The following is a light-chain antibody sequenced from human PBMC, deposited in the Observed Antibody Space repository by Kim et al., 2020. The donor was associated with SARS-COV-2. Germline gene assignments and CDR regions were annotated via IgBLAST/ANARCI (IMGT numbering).Light chain of an antibody. CDR2: LNSDGSH. J-gene: IGLJ3*02. CDR3: QTWGTGTWV. CDR1: SGHSSYA. V-gene: IGLV4-69*01. Sequence: QLVLTQSPSASASLGASVKLTCTLSSGHSSYAIAWHQQQPEKGPRYLMKLNSDGSHTKGGEIPDRFSGSSSGAERYLTISSLQSEDEADYYCQTWGTGTWVFGGGTQLTVL.